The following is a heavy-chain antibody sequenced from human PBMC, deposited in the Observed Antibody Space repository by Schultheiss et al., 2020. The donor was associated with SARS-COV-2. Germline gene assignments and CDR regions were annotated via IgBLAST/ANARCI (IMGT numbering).Heavy chain of an antibody. CDR2: IYSGGST. Sequence: GGSLRLSCAASGFTVSSNYMSWVRQAPGKGLEWVSVIYSGGSTYYADSVKGRFTISRDNSKNTLYLQMNSLRDEDTAVYYCARTSNYDPPFDYWGQGTLVTVSS. J-gene: IGHJ4*02. V-gene: IGHV3-53*01. D-gene: IGHD4-11*01. CDR3: ARTSNYDPPFDY. CDR1: GFTVSSNY.